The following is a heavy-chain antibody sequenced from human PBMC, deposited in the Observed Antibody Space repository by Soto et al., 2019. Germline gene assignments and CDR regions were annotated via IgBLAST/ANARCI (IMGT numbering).Heavy chain of an antibody. D-gene: IGHD6-19*01. V-gene: IGHV3-30-3*01. CDR2: ISYDGSNK. Sequence: GGSLRLSCAASGFTFSSYAMHWVRQAPGKGLEWVAVISYDGSNKYYADSVKGRFTISRDNSKNTLYLQMNSLRAEDTAVYYCARVPGYSSPFADYWGQGTLVTVSS. CDR1: GFTFSSYA. CDR3: ARVPGYSSPFADY. J-gene: IGHJ4*02.